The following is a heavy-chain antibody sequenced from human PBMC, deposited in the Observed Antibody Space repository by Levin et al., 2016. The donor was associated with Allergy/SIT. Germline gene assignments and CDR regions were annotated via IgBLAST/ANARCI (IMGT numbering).Heavy chain of an antibody. Sequence: GGSLRLSCAASGFTFSSYGIHWVRQAPGKGLEWVAVISYDGSDKYYADSVKGRFTISRDNSKNTLYLQMNSLRAEDTAVYYCAKDQGIRVAFDIWGQGTMVTVSS. CDR3: AKDQGIRVAFDI. J-gene: IGHJ3*02. V-gene: IGHV3-30*18. CDR1: GFTFSSYG. D-gene: IGHD3-10*01. CDR2: ISYDGSDK.